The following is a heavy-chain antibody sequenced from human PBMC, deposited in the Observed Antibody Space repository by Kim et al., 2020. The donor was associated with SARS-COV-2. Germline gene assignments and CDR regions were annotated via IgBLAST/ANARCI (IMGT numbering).Heavy chain of an antibody. CDR1: GGSISSGGYY. CDR3: ARSPSGDSNWFDP. V-gene: IGHV4-31*03. J-gene: IGHJ5*02. D-gene: IGHD3-10*01. Sequence: SETLSLTCTVSGGSISSGGYYWSWIRQHPGKGLEWIGYIYYSGSTYYNPSLKSRVTISVDTSKNQFSLKLSSVTAADTAVYYCARSPSGDSNWFDPWGQGTLVTVSS. CDR2: IYYSGST.